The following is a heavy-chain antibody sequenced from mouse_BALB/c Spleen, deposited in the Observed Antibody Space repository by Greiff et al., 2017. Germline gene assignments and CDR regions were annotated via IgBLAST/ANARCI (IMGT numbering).Heavy chain of an antibody. Sequence: DVKLVESGGGLVQPGGSRKLSCAASGFTFSSFGMHWVRQAPEKGLEWVAYISSGSSTIYYADTVKGRFTISRDNPKNTLFLQMTSLRSEDTAMYYCARGTARASYAMDYWGQGTSVTVSS. D-gene: IGHD3-2*01. J-gene: IGHJ4*01. CDR3: ARGTARASYAMDY. V-gene: IGHV5-17*02. CDR2: ISSGSSTI. CDR1: GFTFSSFG.